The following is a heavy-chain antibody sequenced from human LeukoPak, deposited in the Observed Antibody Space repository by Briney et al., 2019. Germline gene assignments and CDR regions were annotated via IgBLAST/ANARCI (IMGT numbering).Heavy chain of an antibody. Sequence: SETLSLTCTVSGGSISSGDYYWSWLRQPPGKGLEWIGYIYYSGSTYYNPSLKSRVTISVDTSKNQFSLKLSSVTAADTAVYYCARGAMVRGVTTYYFDYWGQGTLVTVSS. CDR3: ARGAMVRGVTTYYFDY. CDR1: GGSISSGDYY. V-gene: IGHV4-30-4*01. J-gene: IGHJ4*02. D-gene: IGHD3-10*01. CDR2: IYYSGST.